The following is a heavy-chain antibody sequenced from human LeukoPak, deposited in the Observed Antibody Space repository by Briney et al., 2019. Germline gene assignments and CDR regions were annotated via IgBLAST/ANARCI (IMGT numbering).Heavy chain of an antibody. J-gene: IGHJ6*03. CDR2: IIPIFGTA. V-gene: IGHV1-69*05. D-gene: IGHD3-10*01. CDR3: ARADDTMVRGVIIYYMDV. Sequence: ASVKVSCKASGGTFSSYAISWVRQAPGQGLEWMGGIIPIFGTANYAQKFQGRVTITTDESTSTAYMELSSLRSEDTAVYYCARADDTMVRGVIIYYMDVWGKGTTVTVSS. CDR1: GGTFSSYA.